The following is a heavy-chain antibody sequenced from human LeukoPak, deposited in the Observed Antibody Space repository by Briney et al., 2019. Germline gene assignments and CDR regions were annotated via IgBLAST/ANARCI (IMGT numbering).Heavy chain of an antibody. Sequence: SETLSLTCSVSGGSVRNYYWNWIRQPPGQGLEWIGYIFYNGSTKYNPSLKSRVTISIDTSKNQFSLRLNSVTTADTAMYYCARDRAAGSDWLDPWGQGTLVTVSS. J-gene: IGHJ5*02. CDR1: GGSVRNYY. D-gene: IGHD3-10*01. CDR3: ARDRAAGSDWLDP. V-gene: IGHV4-59*02. CDR2: IFYNGST.